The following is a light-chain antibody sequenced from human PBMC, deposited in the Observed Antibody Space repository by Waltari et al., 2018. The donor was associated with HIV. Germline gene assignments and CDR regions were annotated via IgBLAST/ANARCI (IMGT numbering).Light chain of an antibody. CDR3: HQYATSPRT. CDR2: GTS. CDR1: ENVGSSY. J-gene: IGKJ4*01. Sequence: EIVLTQSPGSLSLSPGESATLSCRASENVGSSYLAWYQHRPGQAPRRLIYGTSKRATGIPDRCSGGGSGTDFTLTLKRLEPEDFAVYYCHQYATSPRTFGGGTKVEVK. V-gene: IGKV3-20*01.